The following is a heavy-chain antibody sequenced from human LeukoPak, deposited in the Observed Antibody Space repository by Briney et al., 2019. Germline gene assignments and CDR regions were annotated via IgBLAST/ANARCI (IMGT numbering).Heavy chain of an antibody. CDR3: ARERFTMIRYFDL. J-gene: IGHJ2*01. CDR1: GGSISSGGYY. CDR2: IYYSGST. D-gene: IGHD3-22*01. Sequence: SQTLFLTCTVSGGSISSGGYYWSWIRQHPGKGLEWIGYIYYSGSTYYNPSLKSRVTISVDTSKNQFSLKLSSVTAADTAVYYCARERFTMIRYFDLWGRGTLVTVSS. V-gene: IGHV4-31*03.